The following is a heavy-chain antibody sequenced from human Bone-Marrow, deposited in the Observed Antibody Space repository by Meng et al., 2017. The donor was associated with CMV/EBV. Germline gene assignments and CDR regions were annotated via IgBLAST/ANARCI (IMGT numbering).Heavy chain of an antibody. CDR1: GFTVSSNY. CDR3: GLDLGYNCYYGMDV. V-gene: IGHV3-53*01. J-gene: IGHJ6*02. CDR2: IYSGGST. Sequence: GESLKISCAASGFTVSSNYMSWVRQAPGKGLEWVSVIYSGGSTYYADSVKGRFTISRDNSKNTLYLEMDSLKSEDTAVDYCGLDLGYNCYYGMDVWGQGTTVTVSS.